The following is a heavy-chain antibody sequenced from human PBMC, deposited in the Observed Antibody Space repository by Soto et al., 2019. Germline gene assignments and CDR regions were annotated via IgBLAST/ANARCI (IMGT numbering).Heavy chain of an antibody. Sequence: ASVKVSCKASGYTFTGYYMHWVRQAPGQGLEWMGWINPNSGGTNYAQKYQGWVTMTRDTSISTAYMELSRLRSDDTAVYYCAREVAAAGTAAMRGIDYWGQGTLVTVSS. J-gene: IGHJ4*02. D-gene: IGHD6-13*01. CDR3: AREVAAAGTAAMRGIDY. CDR1: GYTFTGYY. CDR2: INPNSGGT. V-gene: IGHV1-2*04.